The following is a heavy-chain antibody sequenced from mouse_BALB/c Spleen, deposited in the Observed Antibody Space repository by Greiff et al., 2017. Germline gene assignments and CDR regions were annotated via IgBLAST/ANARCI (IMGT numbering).Heavy chain of an antibody. CDR2: IYPGNVNT. J-gene: IGHJ2*01. Sequence: VQLQQSGPELVKPGASVRISCKASGYTFTSYYIHWVKQRPGQGLEWIGWIYPGNVNTKYNEKFKGKATLTADKSSSTAYMQLSSLTSEDSAVYFCATNYGSSLYYFDYWGQGTTLTVSS. D-gene: IGHD1-1*01. V-gene: IGHV1S56*01. CDR1: GYTFTSYY. CDR3: ATNYGSSLYYFDY.